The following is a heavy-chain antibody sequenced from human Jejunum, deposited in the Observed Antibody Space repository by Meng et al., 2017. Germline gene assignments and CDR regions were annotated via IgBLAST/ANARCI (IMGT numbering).Heavy chain of an antibody. Sequence: GESLKISCVASGFTFRDYYMTWIRQAPGMGLEWISYISSSGTTIYYADSVKGRFTISRDNAKNSLYLQMNSLRPEDTAVYYCARRGYSYGYYYYGLDVWGQGTTVTVSS. CDR3: ARRGYSYGYYYYGLDV. CDR2: ISSSGTTI. V-gene: IGHV3-11*01. CDR1: GFTFRDYY. J-gene: IGHJ6*02. D-gene: IGHD5-18*01.